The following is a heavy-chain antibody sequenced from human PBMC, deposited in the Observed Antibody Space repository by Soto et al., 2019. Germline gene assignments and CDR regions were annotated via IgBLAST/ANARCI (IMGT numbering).Heavy chain of an antibody. J-gene: IGHJ6*02. Sequence: HPGGSLRLSCAASGFTFSSYEMNWVRQAPGKGLEWVSYISSSGSTIYYADSVKGRFTISRDNAKNSLYLQMNSLRAEDTAVYYCARDYRGWFGSSHGMDVWGQGTTVTVSS. CDR3: ARDYRGWFGSSHGMDV. D-gene: IGHD3-10*01. CDR2: ISSSGSTI. V-gene: IGHV3-48*03. CDR1: GFTFSSYE.